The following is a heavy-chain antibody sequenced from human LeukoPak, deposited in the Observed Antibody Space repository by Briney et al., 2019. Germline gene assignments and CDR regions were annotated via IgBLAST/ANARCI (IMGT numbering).Heavy chain of an antibody. V-gene: IGHV4-59*01. Sequence: SETLSLTCTVSGDSISSYYWSWIRQPPGKGLEWIGYIYYSGSTNYNPSLKSRVTISIDTSKNQFSLKLSSVTAADTAVYYCARGLLDGYTHPAAFDIWGKGTTVTVSS. D-gene: IGHD5-24*01. CDR3: ARGLLDGYTHPAAFDI. CDR1: GDSISSYY. CDR2: IYYSGST. J-gene: IGHJ6*04.